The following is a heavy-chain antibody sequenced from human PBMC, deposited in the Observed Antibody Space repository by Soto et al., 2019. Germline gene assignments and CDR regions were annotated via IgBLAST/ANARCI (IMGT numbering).Heavy chain of an antibody. CDR2: ITSSGPRT. D-gene: IGHD6-19*01. Sequence: EVQLLESGGGLVQPGGSLRLSCAASGFTFSSYAMSWVRQAPGKGLEWVSGITSSGPRTYYADSVKGRFTISRDKSKNTMYLQMNSLRVEDTAVYYCAKRRDTSGWYGNYWGQGTLVTVSS. CDR1: GFTFSSYA. J-gene: IGHJ4*02. CDR3: AKRRDTSGWYGNY. V-gene: IGHV3-23*01.